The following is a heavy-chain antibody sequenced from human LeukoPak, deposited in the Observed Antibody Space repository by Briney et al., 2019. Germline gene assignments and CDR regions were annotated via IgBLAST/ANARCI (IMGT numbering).Heavy chain of an antibody. CDR2: IYLSGST. CDR3: ARAPYYYYMDV. V-gene: IGHV4-38-2*02. CDR1: GYSISSGYY. J-gene: IGHJ6*03. Sequence: SETLSLTCSVSGYSISSGYYWGWIRQPPGKGLEWIGSIYLSGSTDYNPSLKSRVTISVDTSKNQFSLKLSSVTAADTAVYYCARAPYYYYMDVWGKGTTVTVSS.